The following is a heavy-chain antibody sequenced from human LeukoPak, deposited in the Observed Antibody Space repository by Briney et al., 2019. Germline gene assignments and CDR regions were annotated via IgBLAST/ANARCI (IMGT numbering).Heavy chain of an antibody. CDR3: ARGLNGDYGDY. CDR2: TNPSGGST. CDR1: GYSFTSYY. D-gene: IGHD4-17*01. V-gene: IGHV1-46*01. J-gene: IGHJ4*02. Sequence: ASVKVSCKASGYSFTSYYMHWVRQAPGQGLEWMGITNPSGGSTSYAQKFQGRVTMTRDMSTSTVSMELSSLRSEDTAVYYCARGLNGDYGDYWGQGTPVTVTS.